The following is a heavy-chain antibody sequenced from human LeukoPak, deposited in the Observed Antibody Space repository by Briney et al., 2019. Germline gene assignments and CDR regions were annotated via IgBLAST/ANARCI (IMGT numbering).Heavy chain of an antibody. J-gene: IGHJ4*02. CDR2: INPNSGGT. CDR3: ARAHSERELRGPFNY. CDR1: GYTFTGYY. D-gene: IGHD1-26*01. Sequence: GASVKVSCKASGYTFTGYYMHWVRQAPGQGLEWMVWINPNSGGTNYAQKFQGRVTMTRDTSISTAYMELSRLRSDDTAVYYCARAHSERELRGPFNYWGQGTLVTVSS. V-gene: IGHV1-2*02.